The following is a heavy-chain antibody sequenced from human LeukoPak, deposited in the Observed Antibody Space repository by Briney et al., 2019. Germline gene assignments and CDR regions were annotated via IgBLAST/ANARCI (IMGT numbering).Heavy chain of an antibody. CDR1: GYTFTSYG. CDR2: ISAYNGNT. Sequence: ASVKVSCKASGYTFTSYGISWVRQAPGQGLGWMGWISAYNGNTNYAQKLQGRVTMTTDTSTSTAYMELRSLRSDDTAVYYCARDLRRPLWFGELLPLGYWGQGTLVTVSS. J-gene: IGHJ4*02. D-gene: IGHD3-10*01. V-gene: IGHV1-18*01. CDR3: ARDLRRPLWFGELLPLGY.